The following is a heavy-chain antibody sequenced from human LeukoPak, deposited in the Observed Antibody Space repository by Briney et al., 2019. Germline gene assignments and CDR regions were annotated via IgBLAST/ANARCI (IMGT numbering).Heavy chain of an antibody. Sequence: GGSLRLSCAASVFTFSSYSMHWVRQAPCKGLEWVAVISYDGSNKYYADSVKGRFTISRDNSKNTLYLQMNSLRAEDTAVYYCARDRVLYIAAHFDYWGQGTLVTVSS. CDR1: VFTFSSYS. J-gene: IGHJ4*02. D-gene: IGHD6-13*01. V-gene: IGHV3-30*04. CDR3: ARDRVLYIAAHFDY. CDR2: ISYDGSNK.